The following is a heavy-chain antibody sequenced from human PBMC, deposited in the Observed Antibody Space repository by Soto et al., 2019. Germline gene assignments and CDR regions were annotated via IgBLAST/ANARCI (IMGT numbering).Heavy chain of an antibody. V-gene: IGHV1-69*01. J-gene: IGHJ1*01. D-gene: IGHD3-3*01. Sequence: QVQLVQSGAEVKKPGSLVKVSCKASGGTFSSYAISWVRQAPGQGLEWMGGIIPIFGTANYAQKFQGRVTITADESTSTAYMELSSLRSEDTAVYYCARDGARGVVSEYFQHWGQGTLVTVSS. CDR2: IIPIFGTA. CDR3: ARDGARGVVSEYFQH. CDR1: GGTFSSYA.